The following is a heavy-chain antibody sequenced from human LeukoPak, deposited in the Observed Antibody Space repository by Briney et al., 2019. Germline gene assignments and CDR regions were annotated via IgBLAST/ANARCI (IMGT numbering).Heavy chain of an antibody. CDR2: ITRDGSDK. CDR1: GFTVGASD. Sequence: GGSLRLSCAASGFTVGASDMYWVRQAPGKGLEWVAVITRDGSDKYYVDSVRGRFTISRDNSKSTVFLQMDSLRPEDTAVYYCAKIGPVSGTVDYWGQGTLVTVSS. V-gene: IGHV3-30*18. D-gene: IGHD1-26*01. J-gene: IGHJ4*02. CDR3: AKIGPVSGTVDY.